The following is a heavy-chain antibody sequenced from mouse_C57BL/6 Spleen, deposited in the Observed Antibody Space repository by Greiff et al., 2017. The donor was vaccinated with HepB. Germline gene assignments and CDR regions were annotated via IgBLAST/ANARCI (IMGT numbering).Heavy chain of an antibody. CDR2: IYPGDGDT. CDR3: ARSGGGAMDY. J-gene: IGHJ4*01. Sequence: LQESGPELVKPGASVKISCKASGYAFSSSWMNWVKQRPGKGLEWIGRIYPGDGDTNYNGKFKGKATLTADKTSSTAYMQLSSLTSEDSAVYFCARSGGGAMDYWGQGTSVTVSS. D-gene: IGHD3-1*01. V-gene: IGHV1-82*01. CDR1: GYAFSSSW.